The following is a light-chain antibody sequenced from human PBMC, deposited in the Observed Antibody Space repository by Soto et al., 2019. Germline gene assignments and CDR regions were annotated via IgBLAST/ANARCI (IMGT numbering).Light chain of an antibody. V-gene: IGKV1-27*01. CDR2: AAS. CDR3: QKYNSAPHT. Sequence: EIQMTQSPSSLSASVGDRVTITCRASQGISNYLAWYQQKPGKVPKLLIYAASTLQSGVPSRFSGSGSGTDITLTISSLQPEDVATYYCQKYNSAPHTFGHGTNLEIK. J-gene: IGKJ2*01. CDR1: QGISNY.